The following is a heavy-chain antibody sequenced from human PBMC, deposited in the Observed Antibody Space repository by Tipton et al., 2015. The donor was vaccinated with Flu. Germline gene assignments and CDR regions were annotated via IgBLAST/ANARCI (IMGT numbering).Heavy chain of an antibody. CDR2: ITGGGDIT. CDR1: GFTFSNHG. Sequence: SLRLSCAASGFTFSNHGMSWVRQAPGKGLEWVSAITGGGDITYYADSVKGRFTISRDNSKNTLYLQMNSLRAEDTAVYYCVKRWFGDSKAFDIWGQGTLVTVSS. J-gene: IGHJ3*02. V-gene: IGHV3-23*01. CDR3: VKRWFGDSKAFDI. D-gene: IGHD3-10*01.